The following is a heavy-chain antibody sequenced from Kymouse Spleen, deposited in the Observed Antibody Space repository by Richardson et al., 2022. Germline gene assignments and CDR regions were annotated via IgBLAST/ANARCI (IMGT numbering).Heavy chain of an antibody. V-gene: IGHV3-15*01. CDR1: GFTFSNAW. Sequence: EVQLVESGGGLVKPGGSLRLSCAASGFTFSNAWMSWVRQAPGKGLEWVGRIKSKTDGGTTDYAAPVKGRFTISRDDSKNTLYLQMNSLKTEDTAVYYCTTPRELHPDAFDIWGQGTMVTVSS. CDR3: TTPRELHPDAFDI. CDR2: IKSKTDGGTT. J-gene: IGHJ3*02. D-gene: IGHD1-7*01.